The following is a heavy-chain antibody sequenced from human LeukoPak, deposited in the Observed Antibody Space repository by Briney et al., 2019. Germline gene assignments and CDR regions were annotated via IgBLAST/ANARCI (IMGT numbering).Heavy chain of an antibody. CDR3: ASGDLSIDF. J-gene: IGHJ4*02. CDR2: TYYRSKGYN. V-gene: IGHV6-1*01. D-gene: IGHD7-27*01. Sequence: SQTLSLTCAIPGDSASSNYAAWNSIRQSPSRGLEWLGRTYYRSKGYNDYAVSVKSRITINPDTSKNQFSLQLNSVTPEDTAVYYCASGDLSIDFWGQGTLVTVSS. CDR1: GDSASSNYAA.